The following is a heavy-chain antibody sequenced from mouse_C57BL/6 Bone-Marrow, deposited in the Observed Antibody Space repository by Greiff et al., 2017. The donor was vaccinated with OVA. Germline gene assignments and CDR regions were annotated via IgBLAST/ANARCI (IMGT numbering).Heavy chain of an antibody. Sequence: QVQLQQSGAELVRPGTSVKVSCKASGYAFTNYLIEWVKQRPGQGLEWIGVINPGSGGTNYNEKFKGKATLTAVKSSSTAYMQLSSLTSEDSAVYVCARADTTVVATFDYWGQGTTLTVSS. CDR1: GYAFTNYL. D-gene: IGHD1-1*01. CDR3: ARADTTVVATFDY. CDR2: INPGSGGT. J-gene: IGHJ2*01. V-gene: IGHV1-54*01.